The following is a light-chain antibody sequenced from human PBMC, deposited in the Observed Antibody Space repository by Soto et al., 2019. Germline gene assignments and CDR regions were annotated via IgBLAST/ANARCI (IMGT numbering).Light chain of an antibody. CDR1: SSDVGYNY. Sequence: QSALTQPASVSGSPGQSITISCTGTSSDVGYNYVSWYQQHPGKAPKLIIYEVTNRPSGVSNRFSGSKSGKTASLTISGLLAEDEADYYCSSYTTSSTVIFGGGTKLTVL. CDR3: SSYTTSSTVI. J-gene: IGLJ2*01. CDR2: EVT. V-gene: IGLV2-14*01.